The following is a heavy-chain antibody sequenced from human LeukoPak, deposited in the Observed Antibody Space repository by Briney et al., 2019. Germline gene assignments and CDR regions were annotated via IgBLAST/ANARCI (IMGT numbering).Heavy chain of an antibody. CDR2: IYHTGNT. D-gene: IGHD3-10*01. Sequence: SETLSLTCTVSGGSINNYYWSWIWQPPGKGLEWIGYIYHTGNTNYNPSLERRVTISVDRSKNQFSLKLNSVTAADTAVYYCARDVLLWFGESYWGQGTLVTVSS. V-gene: IGHV4-59*01. J-gene: IGHJ4*02. CDR3: ARDVLLWFGESY. CDR1: GGSINNYY.